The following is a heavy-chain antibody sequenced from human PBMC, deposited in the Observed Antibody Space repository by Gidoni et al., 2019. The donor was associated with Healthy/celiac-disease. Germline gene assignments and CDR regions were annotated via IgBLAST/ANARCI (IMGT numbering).Heavy chain of an antibody. CDR2: IRSKAYGGTT. D-gene: IGHD3-22*01. CDR1: GFTFGNYA. J-gene: IGHJ4*02. V-gene: IGHV3-49*04. Sequence: VQLVESGGGLVQPGRSRRLSCTASGFTFGNYAMSWVRQAPGKGLEWVGFIRSKAYGGTTEYAASVKGRFTISRDDSKSIAYLQMNSLKTEDTAVYYCTRDAPHYYDSSGTPSYWGQGTLVTVSS. CDR3: TRDAPHYYDSSGTPSY.